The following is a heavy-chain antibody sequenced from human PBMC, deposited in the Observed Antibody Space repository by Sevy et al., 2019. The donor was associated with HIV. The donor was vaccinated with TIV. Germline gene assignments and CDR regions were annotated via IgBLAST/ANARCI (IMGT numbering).Heavy chain of an antibody. CDR2: ITISSSYI. Sequence: GGSLRLSCAASGFTFSTYSMNWVRQAPGKGLEWVTSITISSSYIYFADSLKGRFTVSRDNGKNSLYLQMNSLRVEDTAEYYCARENGSYSSAFDIWGRGTMVTVSS. D-gene: IGHD3-10*01. CDR3: ARENGSYSSAFDI. J-gene: IGHJ3*02. CDR1: GFTFSTYS. V-gene: IGHV3-21*01.